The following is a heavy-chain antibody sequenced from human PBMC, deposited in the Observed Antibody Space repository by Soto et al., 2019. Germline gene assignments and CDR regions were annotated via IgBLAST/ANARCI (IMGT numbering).Heavy chain of an antibody. CDR3: ARDLYYYDSSCYTDAFDI. J-gene: IGHJ3*02. CDR2: ISAYNGNT. V-gene: IGHV1-18*01. Sequence: QVQLVQSGAEVKKPGASVKVSCKASGYTFTSYGISWVRQAPGQGLEWMGWISAYNGNTNYAQKLQGGVTMTTDTSTSTAYMELRRLRSDDTAVYDCARDLYYYDSSCYTDAFDIWGQGTMVTVSS. CDR1: GYTFTSYG. D-gene: IGHD3-22*01.